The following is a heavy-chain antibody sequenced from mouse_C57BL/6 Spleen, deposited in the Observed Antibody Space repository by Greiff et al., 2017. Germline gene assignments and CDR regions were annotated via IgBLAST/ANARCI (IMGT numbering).Heavy chain of an antibody. J-gene: IGHJ2*01. Sequence: EVKLEESGGGLVQPGGSLSLSCAASGFTFNDYYMSWVRQTPGKALEWMGFIRNKANGYTTASSASVKGRFTISRDNSQSILYLQMNALRAEDSATYSCARSYYFDDWGKGTTLTVSS. CDR2: IRNKANGYTT. CDR3: ARSYYFDD. CDR1: GFTFNDYY. V-gene: IGHV7-3*01.